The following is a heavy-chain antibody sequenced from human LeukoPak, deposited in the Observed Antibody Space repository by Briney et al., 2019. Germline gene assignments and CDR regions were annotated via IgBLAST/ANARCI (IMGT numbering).Heavy chain of an antibody. J-gene: IGHJ4*02. D-gene: IGHD3-10*01. CDR1: GFTFSSYA. CDR3: VKDRTGTYTLDY. CDR2: ISASGGST. Sequence: PGGSLRLSCAASGFTFSSYAMSWVRQAPGKGLEWVSAISASGGSTYDADSVKGRFTLSRDNSKNTLYLQMNSLRAEDTAVYYCVKDRTGTYTLDYWGQGTLVTVSS. V-gene: IGHV3-23*01.